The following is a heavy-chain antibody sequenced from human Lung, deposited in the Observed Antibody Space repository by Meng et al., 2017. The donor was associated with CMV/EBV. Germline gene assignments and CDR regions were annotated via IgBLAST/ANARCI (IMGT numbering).Heavy chain of an antibody. J-gene: IGHJ3*01. CDR1: GGAFSNNV. V-gene: IGHV1-69*13. Sequence: SVXVSCKASGGAFSNNVINWVRQAPGQGLEWMGGIIPLCTSTNYAPKFQDRVTITADESTRTAYMELSSMISEDTAVYYCARVETMSGAATKHVVDVWVQGTXVTVSS. CDR2: IIPLCTST. CDR3: ARVETMSGAATKHVVDV. D-gene: IGHD3-3*01.